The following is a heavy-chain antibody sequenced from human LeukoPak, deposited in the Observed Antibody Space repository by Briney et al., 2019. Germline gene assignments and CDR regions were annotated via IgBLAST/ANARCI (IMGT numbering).Heavy chain of an antibody. CDR1: GYSISSGYY. Sequence: SETLSLTCTVSGYSISSGYYWGWIRQPPGKGLEWIGSIYHSGSTYYNPSLKSRVTISVDTSKNQFSLKLSSVTAADTAVYYCARIKSPTGYVDYWGQGTLVTVSS. V-gene: IGHV4-38-2*02. CDR2: IYHSGST. D-gene: IGHD3-16*01. CDR3: ARIKSPTGYVDY. J-gene: IGHJ4*02.